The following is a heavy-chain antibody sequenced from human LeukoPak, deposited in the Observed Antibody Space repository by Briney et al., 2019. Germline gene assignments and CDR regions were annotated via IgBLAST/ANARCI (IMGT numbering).Heavy chain of an antibody. V-gene: IGHV3-30*18. CDR1: GFTFSSCA. CDR2: ITSAANIN. J-gene: IGHJ4*02. D-gene: IGHD6-25*01. Sequence: GGSLRLSCAASGFTFSSCAMHWVRQAPGEGLEWVAVITSAANINHYADSVKGRFTISRYNSKNTLYLQMNSLRAEDTAVYYCAKDRGSGWSFDYWGQGTLVTVSS. CDR3: AKDRGSGWSFDY.